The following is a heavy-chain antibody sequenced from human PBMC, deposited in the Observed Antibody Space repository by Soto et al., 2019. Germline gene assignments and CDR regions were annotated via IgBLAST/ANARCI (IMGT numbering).Heavy chain of an antibody. CDR1: GFTFTNAL. CDR2: IKSKTDGGTT. CDR3: TKDGFAVTAIDY. J-gene: IGHJ4*02. V-gene: IGHV3-15*07. D-gene: IGHD2-21*02. Sequence: GAALRLSCAASGFTFTNALMNWVHQAPGKGLEWVGRIKSKTDGGTTDYAAPVNGRFTISRDDSKDTLYLQMNSLKTEDTAVYYCTKDGFAVTAIDYWGQGTLVTVSS.